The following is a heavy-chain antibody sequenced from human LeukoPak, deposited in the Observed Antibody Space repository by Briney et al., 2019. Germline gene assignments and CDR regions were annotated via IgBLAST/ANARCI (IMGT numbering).Heavy chain of an antibody. CDR2: IYHSGNT. D-gene: IGHD5-24*01. V-gene: IGHV4-59*01. CDR3: ARHERDASLDHALDI. J-gene: IGHJ3*02. Sequence: PSETLSLTCTVSGGFISSYYWSWVRQPPGKGLEWIGYIYHSGNTNCDPSLKSRVTISIDASQNQFSLKLTSVTAADTAVYYCARHERDASLDHALDIWGQGTMVTVSS. CDR1: GGFISSYY.